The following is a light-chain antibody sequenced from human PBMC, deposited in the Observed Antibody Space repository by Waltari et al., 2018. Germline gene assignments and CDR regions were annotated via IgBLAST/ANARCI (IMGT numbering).Light chain of an antibody. CDR3: SSWDDSVIGPV. CDR2: SNN. J-gene: IGLJ2*01. V-gene: IGLV1-44*01. Sequence: QSVLTQPPSASGTPGQRVTISCSGSSSNIGSKTVNWYQQLPGTAPKLLIFSNNQRPSGVPDRFSGSKSGTSASLAISGLLSEEEADYYCSSWDDSVIGPVFGGGTKLTVL. CDR1: SSNIGSKT.